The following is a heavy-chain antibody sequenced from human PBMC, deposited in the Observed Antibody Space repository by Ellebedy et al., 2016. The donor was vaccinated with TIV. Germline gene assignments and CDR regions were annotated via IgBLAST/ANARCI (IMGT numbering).Heavy chain of an antibody. CDR3: AKVDYGDYEYYYYGMDV. D-gene: IGHD4-17*01. J-gene: IGHJ6*02. CDR2: ISSSGSTI. CDR1: GFTFSDYY. Sequence: GGSLRLXXAASGFTFSDYYMSWIRQAPGKGLEWVSYISSSGSTIYYADSVKGRFTISRDNAKNSLYLQMNSLRAEDTAVYYCAKVDYGDYEYYYYGMDVWGQGTTVTVSS. V-gene: IGHV3-11*01.